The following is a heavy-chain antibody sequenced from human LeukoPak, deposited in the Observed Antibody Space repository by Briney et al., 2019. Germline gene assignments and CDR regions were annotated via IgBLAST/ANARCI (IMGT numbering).Heavy chain of an antibody. V-gene: IGHV3-66*01. CDR2: IYSGGST. CDR1: GFTFSSYA. D-gene: IGHD2/OR15-2a*01. J-gene: IGHJ3*02. CDR3: GREILPSYAFDI. Sequence: GGSLRLSCAASGFTFSSYAMSWVRQAPEKGLEWVSAIYSGGSTYYADSVKGRFTISRDISKNTLFFEMNSLRAEDTAVYYCGREILPSYAFDIWGQGTMVTVSS.